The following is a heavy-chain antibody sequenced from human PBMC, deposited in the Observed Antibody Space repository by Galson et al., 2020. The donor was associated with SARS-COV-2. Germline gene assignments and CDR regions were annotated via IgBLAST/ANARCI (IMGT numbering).Heavy chain of an antibody. CDR3: ASTQWLRGRFDY. Sequence: PGKGLEWVSYISSSGSTIYYADSVKGRFTISRDNAKNSLYLQMNSLRAEDTAVYYCASTQWLRGRFDYWGQGTLVTVSS. D-gene: IGHD5-12*01. CDR2: ISSSGSTI. J-gene: IGHJ4*02. V-gene: IGHV3-48*03.